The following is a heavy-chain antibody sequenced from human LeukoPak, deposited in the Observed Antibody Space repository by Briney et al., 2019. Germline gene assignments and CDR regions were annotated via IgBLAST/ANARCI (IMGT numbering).Heavy chain of an antibody. J-gene: IGHJ4*02. Sequence: SETLSLTCTVSGGSISSSSYYWGWIRQPPGKGLEWIGSIYYSGSTNYNPSLKSRVTISVDTSKNQISLKLSSVTAADTAVYYCARGPGGYSYGYYSDCWGQGTLVTVSS. CDR3: ARGPGGYSYGYYSDC. V-gene: IGHV4-39*07. CDR2: IYYSGST. D-gene: IGHD5-18*01. CDR1: GGSISSSSYY.